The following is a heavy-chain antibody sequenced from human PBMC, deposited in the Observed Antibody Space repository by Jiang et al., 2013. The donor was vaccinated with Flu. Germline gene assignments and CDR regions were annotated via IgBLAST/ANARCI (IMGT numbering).Heavy chain of an antibody. CDR3: ARRGGGPHSSSSGYFDY. CDR1: GGSISSGGYY. CDR2: IYYSGST. J-gene: IGHJ4*02. D-gene: IGHD6-6*01. V-gene: IGHV4-31*03. Sequence: VKPSQTLSLTCTVSGGSISSGGYYWSWIRQHPGKGLEWIGYIYYSGSTYYNPSLKGRVTISVDTSKNQFSLKLSSVTAADTAVYYCARRGGGPHSSSSGYFDYWGQGTLVTVSS.